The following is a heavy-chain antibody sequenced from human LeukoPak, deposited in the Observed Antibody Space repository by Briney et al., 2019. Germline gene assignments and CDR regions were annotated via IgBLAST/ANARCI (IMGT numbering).Heavy chain of an antibody. D-gene: IGHD3-16*01. Sequence: GGSLRLSCAASGFTFSSYSMNWVRQAPGKGLEWVAVISYDGSNKYYADSVKGRFTISRDNSKNTLYLQMNSLRAEDTAVYYCAKEYYSRGLEGQDYWGQGTLVTVSS. J-gene: IGHJ4*02. V-gene: IGHV3-30*18. CDR3: AKEYYSRGLEGQDY. CDR1: GFTFSSYS. CDR2: ISYDGSNK.